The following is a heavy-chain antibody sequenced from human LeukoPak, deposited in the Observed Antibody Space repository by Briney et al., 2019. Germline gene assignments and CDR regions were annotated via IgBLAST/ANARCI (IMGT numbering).Heavy chain of an antibody. CDR2: IYYSGST. D-gene: IGHD6-19*01. CDR1: GGSISSSSYY. CDR3: ARHVEDSSGWSRVGYFDY. Sequence: SETLSLTCTVSGGSISSSSYYWGWIRQPPGKGLEWIGSIYYSGSTYYNPSLKSRVTISVDTSKNQFSLKLSPVTAADTAVYYCARHVEDSSGWSRVGYFDYWGQGTLVTVSS. J-gene: IGHJ4*02. V-gene: IGHV4-39*01.